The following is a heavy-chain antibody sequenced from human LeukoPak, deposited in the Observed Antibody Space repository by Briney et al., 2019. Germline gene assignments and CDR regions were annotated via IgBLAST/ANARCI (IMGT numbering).Heavy chain of an antibody. CDR3: ARDRGYYGSGDFDY. D-gene: IGHD3-10*01. Sequence: PGGSLRLSCAASGFTFSSYSMNWVRQAPGKGLEWVSSISSSSSYIYYADSVKGRFTISRDNAKNSLYLQMNSLRAEDTAVYYCARDRGYYGSGDFDYWGQGTLVTVSS. CDR1: GFTFSSYS. CDR2: ISSSSSYI. V-gene: IGHV3-21*01. J-gene: IGHJ4*02.